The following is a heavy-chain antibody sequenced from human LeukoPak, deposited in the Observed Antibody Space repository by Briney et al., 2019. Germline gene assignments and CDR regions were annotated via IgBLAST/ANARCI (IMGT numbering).Heavy chain of an antibody. J-gene: IGHJ4*02. D-gene: IGHD3-22*01. CDR2: IIPMFGAV. CDR3: VRDYDISGPQKNFFDY. CDR1: GGTFSSYA. Sequence: SVKVSCKASGGTFSSYAISWVRQAPGQGLQWMGGIIPMFGAVNYAQKFQGRVTITADKSTGTAYMELSSLRSEDTAVYYCVRDYDISGPQKNFFDYWGQGTLVTVSS. V-gene: IGHV1-69*06.